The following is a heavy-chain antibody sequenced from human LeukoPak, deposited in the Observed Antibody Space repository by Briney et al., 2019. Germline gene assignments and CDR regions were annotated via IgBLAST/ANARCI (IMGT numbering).Heavy chain of an antibody. CDR1: GFTSSSYG. V-gene: IGHV3-30*03. CDR3: ARAHYDSSAYFDY. D-gene: IGHD3-22*01. J-gene: IGHJ4*02. Sequence: PGGSLRLSCAASGFTSSSYGMHWVRQAPGKGLEWVAVISYDGSNKYYADSVKGRFTISRDNSKNTLYLQMNSLRAEDTAVYYCARAHYDSSAYFDYWGQGTLVTVSS. CDR2: ISYDGSNK.